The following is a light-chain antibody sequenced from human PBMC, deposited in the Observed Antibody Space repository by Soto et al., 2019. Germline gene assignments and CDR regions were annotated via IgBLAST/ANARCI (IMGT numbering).Light chain of an antibody. J-gene: IGLJ2*01. CDR3: QTWGAGFRV. CDR2: VNSDGSH. CDR1: SGHSTYA. V-gene: IGLV4-69*01. Sequence: QLVLTQSPSASASLGASVKLTCTLSSGHSTYAIAWHQQHPEKGPRFLMKVNSDGSHSKGDGIPDRFSASTSGAERYLTISSLQSEDEAEYYCQTWGAGFRVFGGGTKVTVL.